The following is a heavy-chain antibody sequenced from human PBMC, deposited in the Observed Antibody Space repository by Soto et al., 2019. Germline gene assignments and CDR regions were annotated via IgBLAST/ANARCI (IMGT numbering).Heavy chain of an antibody. Sequence: QVQLVESGGGVVHPGRSLRLSCAASGFPFSDYGMQWVRQAPGKGLEWVALISYDGSNKKYAGSVQGRFAISRDTSKNMVYLQTDTLRPEDTAVYYCALTFYSASGSPEALGHWGQGTLVIVSS. CDR1: GFPFSDYG. CDR2: ISYDGSNK. CDR3: ALTFYSASGSPEALGH. V-gene: IGHV3-30*03. D-gene: IGHD3-10*01. J-gene: IGHJ4*02.